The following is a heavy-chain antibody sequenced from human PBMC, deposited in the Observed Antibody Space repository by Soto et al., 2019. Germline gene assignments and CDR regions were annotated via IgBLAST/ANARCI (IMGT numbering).Heavy chain of an antibody. D-gene: IGHD4-17*01. V-gene: IGHV4-34*01. CDR3: ARKGALLIGDQGVYFQH. CDR1: GGSFSGYY. CDR2: VNHIGIT. J-gene: IGHJ1*01. Sequence: QVQLQQWGAGLLKPSETLSLTCAVYGGSFSGYYWSWIRQTPGKGLEWIGEVNHIGITNYSPSLKSRGTISADISRNPFSLKLSSVTVADTAIYYCARKGALLIGDQGVYFQHWGQGTPVTVSS.